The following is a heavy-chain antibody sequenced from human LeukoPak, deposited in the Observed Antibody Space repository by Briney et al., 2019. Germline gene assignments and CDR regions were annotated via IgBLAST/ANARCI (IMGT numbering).Heavy chain of an antibody. D-gene: IGHD3-10*01. J-gene: IGHJ5*02. CDR2: ISAYNGNT. V-gene: IGHV1-18*01. Sequence: ASAKVSCKASGYTFTSHGISWVRQAPGQGLEWMGWISAYNGNTNYAQKLQGRVTMTTDTSTSTAYMELRSLRSDDTAVYYCARDLVVRGLRPNWFDPWGQGTLVTVSS. CDR3: ARDLVVRGLRPNWFDP. CDR1: GYTFTSHG.